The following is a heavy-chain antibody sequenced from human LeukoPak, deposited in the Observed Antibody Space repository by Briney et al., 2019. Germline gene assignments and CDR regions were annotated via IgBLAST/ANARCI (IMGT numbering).Heavy chain of an antibody. D-gene: IGHD6-13*01. CDR3: ARTSEGAAASNWFDP. Sequence: SETLSLTCAVYGGSFSGYYWSWIRQPPGKGLEWIGEINHSGSTNYNPSLKSRVTISVDTSKNQFSLKLSSVTAADTAVYYCARTSEGAAASNWFDPWGQGTLVTVSS. CDR1: GGSFSGYY. V-gene: IGHV4-34*01. CDR2: INHSGST. J-gene: IGHJ5*02.